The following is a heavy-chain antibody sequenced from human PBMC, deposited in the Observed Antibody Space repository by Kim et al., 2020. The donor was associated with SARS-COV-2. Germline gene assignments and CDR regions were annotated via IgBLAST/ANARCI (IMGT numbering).Heavy chain of an antibody. J-gene: IGHJ6*02. CDR3: ARDRGRYYGSGSYYNRGGYYYGMDV. CDR1: GFTFSSYG. V-gene: IGHV3-33*01. D-gene: IGHD3-10*01. Sequence: GGSLRLSCAASGFTFSSYGMHWVRQAPGKGLEWVAVIWYDGSNKYYADSVKGRFTISRDNSKNTLYLQMNSLRAEDTAVYYCARDRGRYYGSGSYYNRGGYYYGMDVWGQGTTVTVSS. CDR2: IWYDGSNK.